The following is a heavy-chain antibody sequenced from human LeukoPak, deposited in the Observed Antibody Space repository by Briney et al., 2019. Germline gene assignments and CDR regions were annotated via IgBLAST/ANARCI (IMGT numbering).Heavy chain of an antibody. CDR3: ARGELAYCGGDCYSV. V-gene: IGHV1-2*02. D-gene: IGHD2-21*02. CDR2: ISPNSGGT. CDR1: GYTFTGYS. Sequence: ASVKVSCMASGYTFTGYSMHWVRQAPGQGLEWMGWISPNSGGTNYAQKFQGRVTMTRDTSISTAYMELSRLRSDDTAVYYCARGELAYCGGDCYSVWGQGTPVTVSS. J-gene: IGHJ4*02.